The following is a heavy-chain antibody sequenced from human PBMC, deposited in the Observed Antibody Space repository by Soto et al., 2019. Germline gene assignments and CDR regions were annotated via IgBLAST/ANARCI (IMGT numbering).Heavy chain of an antibody. V-gene: IGHV1-69*12. CDR1: GGTFSSYA. D-gene: IGHD2-15*01. CDR2: IIPIFGTA. J-gene: IGHJ5*02. CDR3: ARDEGYCSGGSCYWFDP. Sequence: QVQLVQSGAEVKKPGSSVKVSCKASGGTFSSYAISWVRQAPGQGLEWMGGIIPIFGTANYAQKFQGRVTFTADESTITAYMELSSLRSEDTAVYYCARDEGYCSGGSCYWFDPWGQGTLVTVSS.